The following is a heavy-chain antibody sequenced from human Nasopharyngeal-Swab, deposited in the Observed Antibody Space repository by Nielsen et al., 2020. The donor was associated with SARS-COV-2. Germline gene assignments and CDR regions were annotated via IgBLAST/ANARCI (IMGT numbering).Heavy chain of an antibody. CDR3: ARGPEYALFDF. Sequence: SETLSLTCTVSGGSVSSGSYYWSWIRQPPGKGLEWIGYIYYSGSTNYNPSLKSRVTISIDTSKNQFSLKLSSVTAADTAVYYCARGPEYALFDFWGQGTLGTVSS. V-gene: IGHV4-61*01. J-gene: IGHJ4*02. D-gene: IGHD2/OR15-2a*01. CDR2: IYYSGST. CDR1: GGSVSSGSYY.